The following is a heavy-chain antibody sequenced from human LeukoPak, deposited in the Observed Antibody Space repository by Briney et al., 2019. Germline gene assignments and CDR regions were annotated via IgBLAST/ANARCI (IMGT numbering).Heavy chain of an antibody. D-gene: IGHD3-10*01. Sequence: GRSLRLSCAASGFTFSTYGMHWVRQAPGKGLEWVAVISYDGSNKYYADSVKGRFTISRENSKNTLHLQMNSLRAEDTAVYYCAKDHYYYGSGIYFMHYFDYWGQGTLVTVSS. CDR2: ISYDGSNK. J-gene: IGHJ4*02. V-gene: IGHV3-30*18. CDR3: AKDHYYYGSGIYFMHYFDY. CDR1: GFTFSTYG.